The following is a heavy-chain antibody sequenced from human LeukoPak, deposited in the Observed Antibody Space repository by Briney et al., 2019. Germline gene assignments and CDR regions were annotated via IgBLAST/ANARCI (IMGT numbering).Heavy chain of an antibody. CDR3: ARQGVYFSDSSAFYH. CDR2: IYPGDSDT. Sequence: GESLKISCKASGYRFTNHWIAWVRQMPGKGLELMGSIYPGDSDTRYSPSFQGQITISADKSVATAYLQWSSPKASDTAIYYCARQGVYFSDSSAFYHWGQGTLITVSS. D-gene: IGHD3-22*01. J-gene: IGHJ4*02. V-gene: IGHV5-51*01. CDR1: GYRFTNHW.